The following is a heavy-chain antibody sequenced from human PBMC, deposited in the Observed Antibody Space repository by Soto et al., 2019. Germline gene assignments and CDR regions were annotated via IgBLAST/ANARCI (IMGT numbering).Heavy chain of an antibody. CDR3: ARGGSGSYLDY. Sequence: QVQVMESGGGVVQPGRSLRLSCAASGFTFSRHGMHWVRQAPGKGLEWVAITWYDGRNEYYADSVKGRFTISRDNSKNTLFLPMNSLRAEDTAVYYCARGGSGSYLDYWGQGTLVTVSS. CDR2: TWYDGRNE. J-gene: IGHJ4*02. D-gene: IGHD3-16*02. CDR1: GFTFSRHG. V-gene: IGHV3-33*01.